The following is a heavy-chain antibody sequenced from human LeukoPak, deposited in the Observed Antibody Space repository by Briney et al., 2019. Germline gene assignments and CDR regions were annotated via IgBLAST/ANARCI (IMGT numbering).Heavy chain of an antibody. Sequence: PGRSLRLSCAASGFTFSSYGMHWVRQAPGKGLEWVAVISYDGSNKYYADSVKGRFTISRDNSKNTLYLQMNSLRAEDTAVYYCARDKVGSSSPRYYYYGMDVWGQGTTVTVSS. J-gene: IGHJ6*02. D-gene: IGHD6-6*01. CDR3: ARDKVGSSSPRYYYYGMDV. CDR1: GFTFSSYG. V-gene: IGHV3-30*03. CDR2: ISYDGSNK.